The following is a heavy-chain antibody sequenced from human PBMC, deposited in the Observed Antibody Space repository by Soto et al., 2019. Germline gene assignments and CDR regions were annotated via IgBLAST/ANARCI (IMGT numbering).Heavy chain of an antibody. CDR2: IYYSGST. D-gene: IGHD3-22*01. J-gene: IGHJ4*02. V-gene: IGHV4-30-4*01. CDR3: ARDLTSGSAGIDY. CDR1: GGSISSGDYY. Sequence: QVQLQESGPGLVKPSQTLSLTCTVSGGSISSGDYYWSWIRQPPGKGLEWIGYIYYSGSTYYNPSLKGRVTISVETSKNQFSLKLSSVTAADTAGYYCARDLTSGSAGIDYWGQGTLVTVSS.